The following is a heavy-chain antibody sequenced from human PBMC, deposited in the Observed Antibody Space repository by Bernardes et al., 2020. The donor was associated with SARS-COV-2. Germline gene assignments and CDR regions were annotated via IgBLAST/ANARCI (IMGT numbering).Heavy chain of an antibody. CDR2: IDASGST. J-gene: IGHJ4*02. Sequence: SETLSLTSTVSGASINSNYWHWIRQPAGQGLEWIGRIDASGSTYYNPSLKSRVTMSLDMSKNQFSLKLSFVTAADTAVYYCAAYVGSGRDRAHGYWGQVTLVTVSS. CDR3: AAYVGSGRDRAHGY. V-gene: IGHV4-4*07. D-gene: IGHD3-10*01. CDR1: GASINSNY.